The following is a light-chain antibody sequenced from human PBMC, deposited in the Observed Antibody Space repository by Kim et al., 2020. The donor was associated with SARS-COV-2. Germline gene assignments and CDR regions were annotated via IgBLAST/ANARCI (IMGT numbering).Light chain of an antibody. V-gene: IGLV6-57*04. Sequence: NFMLTQPHSVSESPGKTVTISCTRSSGSIDDNYVQWYQQRPGGVPTAVIYEDDQRTSGVSDRFSGSIDNSSNSASLTISGLRTEDEADYYCQSYNRDNVLFGGGTKLTVL. J-gene: IGLJ2*01. CDR3: QSYNRDNVL. CDR2: EDD. CDR1: SGSIDDNY.